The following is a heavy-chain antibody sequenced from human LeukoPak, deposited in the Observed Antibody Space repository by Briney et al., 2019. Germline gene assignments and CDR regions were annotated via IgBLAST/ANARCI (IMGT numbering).Heavy chain of an antibody. D-gene: IGHD6-19*01. CDR1: GGSISSYY. V-gene: IGHV4-4*07. J-gene: IGHJ5*02. Sequence: SETLSLTCTVSGGSISSYYWSWIRQPAGKGLEWIGRISSTGRTDYNPSLTSRVTISVDTSKNQLSMKLSSVTAADTAVYYCAKGAGPPWFDPWGQGILVTVSS. CDR2: ISSTGRT. CDR3: AKGAGPPWFDP.